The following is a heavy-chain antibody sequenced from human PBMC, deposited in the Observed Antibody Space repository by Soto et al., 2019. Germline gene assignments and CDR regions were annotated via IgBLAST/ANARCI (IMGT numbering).Heavy chain of an antibody. Sequence: EVQLVESGGGLVQPGGSLRLSCAASGFTVSSNYMSWVRQAPGKGLEWVSVIYSGGSTYYADSVKGRFTISRHNSKNTLYLQMNSLRAEDTAVYYCVRAGDAVTGEYYFDYWGQGTLVTVSS. D-gene: IGHD4-17*01. V-gene: IGHV3-53*04. J-gene: IGHJ4*02. CDR1: GFTVSSNY. CDR3: VRAGDAVTGEYYFDY. CDR2: IYSGGST.